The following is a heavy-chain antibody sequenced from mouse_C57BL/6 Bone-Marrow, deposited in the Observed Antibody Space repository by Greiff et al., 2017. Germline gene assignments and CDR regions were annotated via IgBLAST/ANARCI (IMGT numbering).Heavy chain of an antibody. Sequence: DVKLQESGAELVKPGASVKLSCTASGFNIKDYYMHWVKQRTEQGLEWIGRIDPEDGETKYAPKFPGKATITADPSSNTAYLQLSSLTSEDTAVYYCARYIHYYYGSSYDLFAYWGQGTLVTVSA. CDR2: IDPEDGET. CDR1: GFNIKDYY. CDR3: ARYIHYYYGSSYDLFAY. J-gene: IGHJ3*01. V-gene: IGHV14-2*01. D-gene: IGHD1-1*01.